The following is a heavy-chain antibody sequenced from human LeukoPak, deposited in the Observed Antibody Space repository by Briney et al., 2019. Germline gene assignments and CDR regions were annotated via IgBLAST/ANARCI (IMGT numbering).Heavy chain of an antibody. Sequence: SETLSLTFGVYDASLISDNWASIPQTPGQGVERIGQINHISTTKSNPSLESRVTLSVDTYKNQFSLRLTSVSAADTAVYYCARMWCYSGWFSFDYWGQGILVTVSS. CDR3: ARMWCYSGWFSFDY. V-gene: IGHV4-34*01. CDR1: DASLISDN. CDR2: INHISTT. J-gene: IGHJ4*02. D-gene: IGHD2-15*01.